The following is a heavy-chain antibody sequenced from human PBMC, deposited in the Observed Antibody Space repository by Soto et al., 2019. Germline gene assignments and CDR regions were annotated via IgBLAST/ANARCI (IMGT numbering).Heavy chain of an antibody. CDR1: GFTFDDYA. J-gene: IGHJ4*02. CDR2: ISWNSGSI. V-gene: IGHV3-9*01. D-gene: IGHD3-10*01. CDR3: AKAPGDSLWFGAYFDY. Sequence: EVQLVESGGGLVQPGRSLRLSCAASGFTFDDYAMHWVRQAPGKGLEWVSGISWNSGSIGYADSVKGRFTISRDNAKHSLYLQMNSLRAEDTALYYCAKAPGDSLWFGAYFDYWGQGTLVTVSS.